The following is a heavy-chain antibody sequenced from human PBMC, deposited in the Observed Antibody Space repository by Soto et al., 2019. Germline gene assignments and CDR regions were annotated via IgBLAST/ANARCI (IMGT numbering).Heavy chain of an antibody. CDR3: ARGGYYYDSSAYYRPFDY. J-gene: IGHJ4*02. D-gene: IGHD3-22*01. Sequence: GASVKVSCKVSGYTFTSYDINWVRQATGQGLEWMGWMNPNSGNTGYAQKFQGRVTMTRSTSISTAYMELSSLRSEDTAVYYCARGGYYYDSSAYYRPFDYWGEGTLVTVSS. CDR1: GYTFTSYD. V-gene: IGHV1-8*01. CDR2: MNPNSGNT.